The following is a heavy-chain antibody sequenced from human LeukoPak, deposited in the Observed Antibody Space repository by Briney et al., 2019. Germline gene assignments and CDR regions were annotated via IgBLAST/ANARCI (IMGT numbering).Heavy chain of an antibody. V-gene: IGHV3-21*01. CDR1: GFTFSYYT. Sequence: GGSLRLSCAASGFTFSYYTLNWVRQAPGKGLEWISSINGRSDYIYYADSVRGRFTISGDDAKSSLSLQMNSLRVDDTAVYYCARDSDCSGGSCYADYWGQGTLVTVSS. D-gene: IGHD2-15*01. CDR2: INGRSDYI. J-gene: IGHJ4*02. CDR3: ARDSDCSGGSCYADY.